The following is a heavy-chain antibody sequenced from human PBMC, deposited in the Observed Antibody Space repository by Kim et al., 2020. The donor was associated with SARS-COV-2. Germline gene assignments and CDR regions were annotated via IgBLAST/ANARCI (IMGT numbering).Heavy chain of an antibody. D-gene: IGHD3-16*01. J-gene: IGHJ6*02. CDR3: AGDGVAPTFGGMDV. V-gene: IGHV3-48*02. Sequence: ADSVKGRFTISRDNAKNSLYLQMNSLRDEDTAVYYCAGDGVAPTFGGMDVWGQGTTVTVSS.